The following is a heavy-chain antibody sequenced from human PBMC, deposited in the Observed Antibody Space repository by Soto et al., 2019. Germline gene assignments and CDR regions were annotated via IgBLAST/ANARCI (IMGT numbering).Heavy chain of an antibody. CDR2: VYYNGST. D-gene: IGHD6-19*01. V-gene: IGHV4-59*12. J-gene: IGHJ4*02. CDR1: GGPIAPFY. Sequence: SETLSLTCTISGGPIAPFYWTWIRQSPGKGLEPIGYVYYNGSTNYNPALKGRVTISLDTSKSQFSLRLSSVTAADTAVYYCARTRGRGQWRDFYFDFWGQGSLVTVSS. CDR3: ARTRGRGQWRDFYFDF.